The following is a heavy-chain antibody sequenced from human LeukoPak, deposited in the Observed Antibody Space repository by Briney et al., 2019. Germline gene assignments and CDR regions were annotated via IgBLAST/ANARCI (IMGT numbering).Heavy chain of an antibody. Sequence: PGGSLRLSCAASGFTFSSYAMHWVRQAPGKGLEWVAVISYDGSNKYYADSVKGRFTISRDNSKNTLYLQMNSLRAEDTAVYYCARDLGVSALPTFDPWGQGTLVTVSS. J-gene: IGHJ5*02. CDR3: ARDLGVSALPTFDP. CDR2: ISYDGSNK. D-gene: IGHD2-21*02. V-gene: IGHV3-30-3*01. CDR1: GFTFSSYA.